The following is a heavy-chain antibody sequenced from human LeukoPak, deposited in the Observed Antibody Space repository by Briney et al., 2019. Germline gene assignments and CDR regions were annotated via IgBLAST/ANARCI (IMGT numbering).Heavy chain of an antibody. V-gene: IGHV3-30-3*01. J-gene: IGHJ4*02. CDR3: ARTYYDILTPLLY. Sequence: GGSLRLSCAASGFTFSSYAMHWVRQAPGKGLEWVAVISYDGSNKYYADSVKGRFTISRDNSKNTLYLQMNSLRAEDTAVYYCARTYYDILTPLLYWGQGTLVTVSS. CDR2: ISYDGSNK. D-gene: IGHD3-9*01. CDR1: GFTFSSYA.